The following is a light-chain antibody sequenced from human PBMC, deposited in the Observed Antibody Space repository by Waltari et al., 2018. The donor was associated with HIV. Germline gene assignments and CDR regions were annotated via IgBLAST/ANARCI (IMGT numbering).Light chain of an antibody. CDR1: QNIRNN. J-gene: IGKJ1*01. Sequence: DIQMTQSPASFSASVGDRVTITCRASQNIRNNLIWYQQKPGKAPKLLIYTSSSLQSGVPSRFSGSGTATHFTLTISSLQPEDFATYHCQQSYTTPRTFGQGTKVEIK. CDR2: TSS. V-gene: IGKV1-39*01. CDR3: QQSYTTPRT.